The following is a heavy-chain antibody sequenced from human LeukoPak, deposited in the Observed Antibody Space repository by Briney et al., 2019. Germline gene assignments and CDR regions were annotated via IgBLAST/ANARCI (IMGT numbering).Heavy chain of an antibody. CDR3: ARDEWAGTAKYYYYMDV. CDR2: IRYDGSNK. D-gene: IGHD1-7*01. Sequence: GGSLRLSCAASGFTFSSYGMHWVRQAPGKGLEWVAVIRYDGSNKYYADSVKGRFTISRDNSKNTLYLQMNSLRAEDTAVYYCARDEWAGTAKYYYYMDVWGKGTTVTVSS. CDR1: GFTFSSYG. V-gene: IGHV3-33*01. J-gene: IGHJ6*03.